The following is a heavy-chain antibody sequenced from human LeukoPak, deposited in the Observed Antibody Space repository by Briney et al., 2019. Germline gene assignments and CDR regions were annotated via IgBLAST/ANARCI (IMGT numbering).Heavy chain of an antibody. CDR2: IYPGDSDT. V-gene: IGHV5-51*01. CDR1: GYSFTSYW. D-gene: IGHD2-21*02. J-gene: IGHJ6*02. Sequence: GESLKISCKGSGYSFTSYWIGWVRQMPGKGLEWMGIIYPGDSDTRYSPSFQGQVAISADKSISTAYLQWSSLKASDTAMYYCARLDPPVTAITYYYYGMDVWGQGTTVTVSS. CDR3: ARLDPPVTAITYYYYGMDV.